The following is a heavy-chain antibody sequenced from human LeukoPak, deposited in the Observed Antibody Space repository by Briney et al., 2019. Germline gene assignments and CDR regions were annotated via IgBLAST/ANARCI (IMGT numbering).Heavy chain of an antibody. J-gene: IGHJ6*02. D-gene: IGHD3-22*01. V-gene: IGHV3-30*04. CDR3: ARSPYDSSGNRYYYYALDV. Sequence: GGSLRLSCAASGFTFGSYALHWVRQAPGKGLEGVAVISHDGSHTYFADSVRGRFTISRDRSKDTVDLQMSSLRPEDPAVYYCARSPYDSSGNRYYYYALDVWGQGTTVSVSS. CDR1: GFTFGSYA. CDR2: ISHDGSHT.